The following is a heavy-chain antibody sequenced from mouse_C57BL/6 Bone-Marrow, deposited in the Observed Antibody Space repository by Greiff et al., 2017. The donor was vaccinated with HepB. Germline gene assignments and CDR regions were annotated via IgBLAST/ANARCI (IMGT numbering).Heavy chain of an antibody. CDR1: GYTFTSYG. CDR2: IYPRSGNT. J-gene: IGHJ1*03. CDR3: ARPPRYFDV. Sequence: VKLMESGAELARPGASVKLSCKASGYTFTSYGISWVKQRTGQGLEWIGEIYPRSGNTYYNEKFKGKATLTADKSSSTAYMELRSLTSEDSAVYFCARPPRYFDVWGTGTTVTVSS. V-gene: IGHV1-81*01.